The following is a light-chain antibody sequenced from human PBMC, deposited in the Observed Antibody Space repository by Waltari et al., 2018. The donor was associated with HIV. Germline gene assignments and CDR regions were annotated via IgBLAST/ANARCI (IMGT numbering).Light chain of an antibody. Sequence: QSALTQPPSASGSPGQSVTISCTGSDSDIGSYNYVSWYQQHPGKAPKLVIYEVNKRPSGVPDRFSGAKSGSVASLTVSGLQADDEADYYCSSYAGRDIRVVFGGGTKLTVL. CDR1: DSDIGSYNY. V-gene: IGLV2-8*01. J-gene: IGLJ2*01. CDR3: SSYAGRDIRVV. CDR2: EVN.